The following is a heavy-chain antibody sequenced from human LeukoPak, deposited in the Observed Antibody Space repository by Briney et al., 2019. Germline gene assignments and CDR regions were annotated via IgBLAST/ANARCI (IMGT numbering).Heavy chain of an antibody. CDR1: GFTFSSYD. CDR2: MGGDGGTT. CDR3: AKTIPYWYFDL. V-gene: IGHV3-23*01. J-gene: IGHJ2*01. Sequence: GGSLRLSCAASGFTFSSYDMSWVRQAPGKGLEWVSAMGGDGGTTYADSVVGRFTITRDNAKNTVYLQLNNLRAEDTAIYYCAKTIPYWYFDLWAVAPWSLSPQ. D-gene: IGHD5-24*01.